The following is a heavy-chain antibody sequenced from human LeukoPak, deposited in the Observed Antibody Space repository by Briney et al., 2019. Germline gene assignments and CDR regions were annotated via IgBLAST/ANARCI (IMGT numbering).Heavy chain of an antibody. CDR3: ARPGAAAGFGY. CDR1: GGTFSSYD. J-gene: IGHJ4*02. D-gene: IGHD6-13*01. V-gene: IGHV1-8*02. CDR2: MKPNSDNT. Sequence: ASVKVSCKASGGTFSSYDINWVRQAPGQGLEWMGRMKPNSDNTDSAQKFQGRVTMATNTSINTAYMELRSLRSEDTAVYYCARPGAAAGFGYWGQGTLVTVSS.